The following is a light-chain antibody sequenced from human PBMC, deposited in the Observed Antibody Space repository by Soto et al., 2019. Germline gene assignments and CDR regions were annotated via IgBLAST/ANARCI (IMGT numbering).Light chain of an antibody. V-gene: IGLV1-40*01. J-gene: IGLJ2*01. CDR3: SSYAGTTNLV. CDR2: GNS. CDR1: SSNIGAGYD. Sequence: QAVVTQPPSVSGAPGQRVTISCTGSSSNIGAGYDVHWYQQLPGTAPKLLIYGNSNRPSGVPDRFSGSKSGTSASLAITGLQAEDEADYYCSSYAGTTNLVFGGGTKLTVL.